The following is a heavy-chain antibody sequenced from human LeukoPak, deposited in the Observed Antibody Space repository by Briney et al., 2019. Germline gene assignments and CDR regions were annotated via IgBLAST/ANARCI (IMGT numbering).Heavy chain of an antibody. J-gene: IGHJ4*02. CDR1: GYTFTGYY. V-gene: IGHV1-2*02. CDR2: NNPNSGGT. D-gene: IGHD1-1*01. CDR3: AINPTTGTTTPFDY. Sequence: ASVKVSCKASGYTFTGYYMHWVRQAPGQGLEWMGWNNPNSGGTNYAQKFQGRVTMTRDTSISTAYMELSRLRSDDTAVYYCAINPTTGTTTPFDYWGQGTLVTVSS.